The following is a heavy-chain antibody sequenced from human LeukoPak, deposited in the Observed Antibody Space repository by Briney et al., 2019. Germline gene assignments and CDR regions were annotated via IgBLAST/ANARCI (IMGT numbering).Heavy chain of an antibody. CDR1: GDSISSYY. CDR2: IYYSGST. CDR3: ARDAYNWNDGGGWFDP. Sequence: SETLSLTCTVSGDSISSYYWSWIRQPPGKGLEWIGYIYYSGSTNYNPSLKSRVTISVDTSKNQFSLKLSSVTAADTAVYYCARDAYNWNDGGGWFDPWGQGTLVTVSS. D-gene: IGHD1-20*01. V-gene: IGHV4-59*01. J-gene: IGHJ5*02.